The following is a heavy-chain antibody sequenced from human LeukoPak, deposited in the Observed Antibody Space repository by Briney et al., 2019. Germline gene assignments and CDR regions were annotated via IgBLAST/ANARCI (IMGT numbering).Heavy chain of an antibody. Sequence: PGGSLRLSCAASGFTVSGHGMHWVRQAPGKGLEWVAVAWYDEIKEYYADSVKGRFTISRDTSKNTLYLQMNSLRAEDTAVYYCARGEYGAAAGNTPLDAFDIWGQGTMVTVSS. CDR1: GFTVSGHG. D-gene: IGHD6-13*01. V-gene: IGHV3-33*01. CDR2: AWYDEIKE. J-gene: IGHJ3*02. CDR3: ARGEYGAAAGNTPLDAFDI.